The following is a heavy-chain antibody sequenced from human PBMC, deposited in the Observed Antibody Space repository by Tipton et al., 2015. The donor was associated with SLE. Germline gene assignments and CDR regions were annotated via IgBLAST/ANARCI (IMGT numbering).Heavy chain of an antibody. Sequence: TLSLTCTVSGGSVNTGGCSWTWIRQPPGKGLECIGYFYQDGSTYYNPSLRSRVTISLDSSKNQFSLKLSSVTAADSAVYYCARDRLLHGVVKKVWYVMHVWGQRPTVTV. J-gene: IGHJ6*01. D-gene: IGHD3-10*01. CDR2: FYQDGST. CDR1: GGSVNTGGCS. CDR3: ARDRLLHGVVKKVWYVMHV. V-gene: IGHV4-30-2*01.